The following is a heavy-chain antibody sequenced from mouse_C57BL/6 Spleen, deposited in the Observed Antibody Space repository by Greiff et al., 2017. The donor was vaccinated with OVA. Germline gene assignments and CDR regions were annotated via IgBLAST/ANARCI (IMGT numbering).Heavy chain of an antibody. CDR1: GFSLTSYG. V-gene: IGHV2-9*01. CDR3: AKHGGNYEDAMDY. D-gene: IGHD1-1*02. Sequence: VQLVESGPGLVAPSQSLSITCTVSGFSLTSYGVDWVRQPPGTGLEWLGVIWGGGSTNYNSALMSRLSISKDHSKSQVFLKMNSLHTDDTAMYYCAKHGGNYEDAMDYWGQGTSVTVSS. CDR2: IWGGGST. J-gene: IGHJ4*01.